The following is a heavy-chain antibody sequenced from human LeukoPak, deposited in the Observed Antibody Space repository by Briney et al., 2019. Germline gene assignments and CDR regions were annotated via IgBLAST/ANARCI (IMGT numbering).Heavy chain of an antibody. J-gene: IGHJ4*02. CDR2: INHRGRT. CDR3: VRQERRFIYDSGNLLFDY. CDR1: GGTFRGYD. D-gene: IGHD3-10*01. V-gene: IGHV4-34*01. Sequence: SETLSLNCGVYGGTFRGYDWMWIRQPPGKGLQWIGEINHRGRTNYNPSFNNRVTISVDMSKNQFSLRLTSVTAADTAVYYCVRQERRFIYDSGNLLFDYWGQGTLVTVSS.